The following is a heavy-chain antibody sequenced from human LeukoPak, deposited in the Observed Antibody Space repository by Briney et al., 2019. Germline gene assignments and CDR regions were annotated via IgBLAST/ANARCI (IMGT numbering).Heavy chain of an antibody. CDR1: GGSFSGYY. V-gene: IGHV4-34*01. Sequence: SETLSLTCAVYGGSFSGYYWSWIRQPPGKGLEWIGEINHSGSTNYNPSLKSRVTISVDTSKNQFSLKLSSVTAADTAVYYCARLASRDYDFWSGYDYWGQGTLVTVSS. CDR2: INHSGST. CDR3: ARLASRDYDFWSGYDY. D-gene: IGHD3-3*01. J-gene: IGHJ4*02.